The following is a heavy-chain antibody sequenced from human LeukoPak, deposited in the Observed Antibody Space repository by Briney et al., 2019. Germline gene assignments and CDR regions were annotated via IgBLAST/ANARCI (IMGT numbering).Heavy chain of an antibody. CDR1: GFTFSSYA. CDR3: ARKYSSSYFDY. J-gene: IGHJ4*02. D-gene: IGHD6-6*01. CDR2: ISYDGSNK. Sequence: TGGSLRLSCAASGFTFSSYAMSWVRQAPGKGLEWVAVISYDGSNKYYADSVKGRFTISRDNSKNTLYLQMNSLRAEDTAVYYCARKYSSSYFDYWGQGTLVTVSS. V-gene: IGHV3-30-3*01.